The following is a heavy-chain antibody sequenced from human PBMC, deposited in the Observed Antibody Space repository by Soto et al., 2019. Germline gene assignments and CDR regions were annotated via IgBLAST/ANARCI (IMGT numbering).Heavy chain of an antibody. CDR1: GGTFSSYT. CDR2: IIPILGIA. D-gene: IGHD3-9*01. Sequence: ASVKVACKASGGTFSSYTISWVRQAPGQGLEWMGRIIPILGIANYAQKFQGRVTITADKSTSTAYMELSSLRSEDTAVYYCARVPVRLDILTGYSVGYNWFDPGGRGTLVTVSS. CDR3: ARVPVRLDILTGYSVGYNWFDP. J-gene: IGHJ5*02. V-gene: IGHV1-69*02.